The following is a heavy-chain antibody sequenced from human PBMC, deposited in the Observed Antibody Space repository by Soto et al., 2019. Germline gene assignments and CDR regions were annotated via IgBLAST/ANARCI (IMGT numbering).Heavy chain of an antibody. CDR2: IYTSGST. V-gene: IGHV4-4*07. CDR1: GGAISSYY. CDR3: ARARGTGSSSFEFDY. D-gene: IGHD6-13*01. J-gene: IGHJ4*02. Sequence: PSETLSLTCTVSGGAISSYYWSWIRQPAGKGLEWIGRIYTSGSTNYNPSLKSRVTMSVDTSKNQFSLKLSSVTAADTAVYYCARARGTGSSSFEFDYWGQGTLVTVSS.